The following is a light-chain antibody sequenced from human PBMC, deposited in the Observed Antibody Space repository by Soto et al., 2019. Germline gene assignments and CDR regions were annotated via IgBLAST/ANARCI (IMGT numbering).Light chain of an antibody. CDR3: STCDYSLSALVL. J-gene: IGLJ2*01. CDR2: GNS. V-gene: IGLV1-44*01. Sequence: QSVLTQEASVSGTVGQKVTLSCAGNSNNVGSYVVEWYLQISHGAPKTVMFGNSRSSGIPDRFSGSKSGTTPSLAVSGLQPEDETDCRSSTCDYSLSALVLSGGGTKLTVL. CDR1: SNNVGSYV.